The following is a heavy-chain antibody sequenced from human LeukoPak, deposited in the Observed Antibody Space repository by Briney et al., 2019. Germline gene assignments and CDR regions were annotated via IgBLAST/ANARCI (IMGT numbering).Heavy chain of an antibody. D-gene: IGHD5-18*01. V-gene: IGHV1-69*01. CDR3: ATEVDTAMVMDY. Sequence: GSSVKVSCKASGGTFSSYAISWVRQAPGQGLERMGGIIPIFGAANYAQKFQGRVTITADESTSTAYMELSSLRSEDTAVYYCATEVDTAMVMDYWGQGTLVTVSS. J-gene: IGHJ4*02. CDR1: GGTFSSYA. CDR2: IIPIFGAA.